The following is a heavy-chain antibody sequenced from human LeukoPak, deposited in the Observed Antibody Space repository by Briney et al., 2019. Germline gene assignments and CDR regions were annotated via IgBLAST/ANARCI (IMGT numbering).Heavy chain of an antibody. CDR3: ARRLGGTSFVDY. CDR1: DGSISSSGYY. D-gene: IGHD3-3*01. Sequence: SETLSLTCIVSDGSISSSGYYWGWIRQPPGKGLEWIGNIYYSGSTYYNPSLKSRVTISVDTSKNQVSLKLSSVTAADTAVYYCARRLGGTSFVDYWGQGTLVTVSS. J-gene: IGHJ4*02. V-gene: IGHV4-39*01. CDR2: IYYSGST.